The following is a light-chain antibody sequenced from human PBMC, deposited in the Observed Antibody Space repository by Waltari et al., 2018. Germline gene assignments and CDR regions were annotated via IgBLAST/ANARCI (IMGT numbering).Light chain of an antibody. CDR1: ERVSVDY. J-gene: IGKJ1*01. CDR2: DAS. Sequence: IVLTQSPGTLSLSPGGRATLSCRASERVSVDYLAWYQQKPGQAPRLLIYDASTRATGVPDRFSGSGSGTDFTLTISRLEPEDFAVYYCQQYGSLPWTFGQGTKVAIK. V-gene: IGKV3-20*01. CDR3: QQYGSLPWT.